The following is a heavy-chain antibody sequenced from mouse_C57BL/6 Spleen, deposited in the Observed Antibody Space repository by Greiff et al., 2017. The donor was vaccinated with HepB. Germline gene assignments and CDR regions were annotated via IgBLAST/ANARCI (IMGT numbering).Heavy chain of an antibody. CDR1: GYAFTNYL. D-gene: IGHD3-2*02. J-gene: IGHJ3*01. Sequence: VQLQQSGAELVRPGTSVKVSCKASGYAFTNYLIEWVKQRPGQGLEWIGVINPGSGGTNYNEKFKGKATLTADKSSSTAYMQLSSLTSEDSAVYFCAIGGQLRAWFAYWGQGTLVTVSA. CDR2: INPGSGGT. V-gene: IGHV1-54*01. CDR3: AIGGQLRAWFAY.